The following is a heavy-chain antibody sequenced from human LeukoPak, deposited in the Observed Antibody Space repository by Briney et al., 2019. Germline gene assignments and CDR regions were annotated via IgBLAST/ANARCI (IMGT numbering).Heavy chain of an antibody. Sequence: SVKVSCKASGGTFSSYAISWVRHAPGQGLELMGRIIPILGIANYAQKFQGRVTITADKSTSTAYMELSSLRSEDTAVYYCARDREVVPAAFDYWGQGTLVTVSS. CDR2: IIPILGIA. V-gene: IGHV1-69*04. CDR1: GGTFSSYA. CDR3: ARDREVVPAAFDY. D-gene: IGHD2-2*01. J-gene: IGHJ4*02.